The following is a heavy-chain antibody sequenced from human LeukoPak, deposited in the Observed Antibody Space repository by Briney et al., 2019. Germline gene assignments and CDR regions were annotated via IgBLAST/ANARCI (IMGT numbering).Heavy chain of an antibody. CDR1: GGSFSGYY. Sequence: SETLSLTCAVYGGSFSGYYWSWVRQPPGKGLEWIGEINHSGSTNYNPSLKSRVTISVDTSKNQFSLKLSSVTAADTAVYYCARGIPGRSIDYWGQGTLVTVSS. CDR3: ARGIPGRSIDY. CDR2: INHSGST. D-gene: IGHD3-16*02. J-gene: IGHJ4*02. V-gene: IGHV4-34*01.